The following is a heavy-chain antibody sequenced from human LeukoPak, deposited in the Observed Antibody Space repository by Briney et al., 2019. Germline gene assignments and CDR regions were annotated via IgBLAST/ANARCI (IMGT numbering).Heavy chain of an antibody. D-gene: IGHD2-15*01. V-gene: IGHV1-2*02. J-gene: IGHJ4*02. CDR2: INPNSGGT. Sequence: ASVKVSCKASGYTFTGYYMHWVRQAPGQGLEWMGWINPNSGGTNYAQKFQGRVTMTRDTSISTAYMEPSRLRSDDTAVYYCASLVSSSPLGYCSGGSCYSQDYFDYWGQGTLVTVSS. CDR1: GYTFTGYY. CDR3: ASLVSSSPLGYCSGGSCYSQDYFDY.